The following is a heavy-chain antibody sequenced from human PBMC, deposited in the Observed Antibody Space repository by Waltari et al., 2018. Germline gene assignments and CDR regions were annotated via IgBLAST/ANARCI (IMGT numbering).Heavy chain of an antibody. Sequence: QVQLVQSGPEVKKPGASVKVSCEASGDTFTTYAINWVRQAPGQGLEWMGWISANSGNTNYAKKFQGRVTMTTDTSTSTAYMELRGLRSDDSAVYYCAGDEGISGINMGPFDIWGQGTVVTVSS. J-gene: IGHJ3*02. CDR3: AGDEGISGINMGPFDI. V-gene: IGHV1-18*01. CDR1: GDTFTTYA. CDR2: ISANSGNT. D-gene: IGHD3-3*02.